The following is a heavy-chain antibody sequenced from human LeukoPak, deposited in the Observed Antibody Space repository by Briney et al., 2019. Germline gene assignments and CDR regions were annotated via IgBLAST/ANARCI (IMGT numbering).Heavy chain of an antibody. J-gene: IGHJ4*02. CDR2: ISSSGSII. CDR3: ARSGYYYDSSGYTFDY. V-gene: IGHV3-11*04. Sequence: GGSLRLSCAASGFTFSDYYMSWIRQAPGKGLEWISYISSSGSIIYYAESVKGRFTISRDNARNSLYLQMNSLRGEDTAVYYCARSGYYYDSSGYTFDYWGQGTLVTVSS. D-gene: IGHD3-22*01. CDR1: GFTFSDYY.